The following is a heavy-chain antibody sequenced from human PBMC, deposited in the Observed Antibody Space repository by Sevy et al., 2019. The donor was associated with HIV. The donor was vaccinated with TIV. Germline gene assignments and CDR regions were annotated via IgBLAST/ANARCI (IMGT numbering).Heavy chain of an antibody. J-gene: IGHJ4*02. Sequence: GGSLRLSCAASGFTFSSYSINWVRQAPGKGLEWVSSISSSSNFIYYADSVKGRFTISRDNAKNSLYLQMHSLRAEDTAVYYCARGEYCSSTTYSYFDYWGQGTLVTVSS. CDR1: GFTFSSYS. V-gene: IGHV3-21*01. CDR3: ARGEYCSSTTYSYFDY. CDR2: ISSSSNFI. D-gene: IGHD2-2*01.